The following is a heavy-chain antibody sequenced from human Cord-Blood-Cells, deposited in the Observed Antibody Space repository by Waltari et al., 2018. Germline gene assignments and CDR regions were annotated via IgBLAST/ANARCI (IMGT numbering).Heavy chain of an antibody. CDR1: GFTFSNAW. V-gene: IGHV3-15*01. Sequence: EVQLVESGGGLVKPGGSLRLSCAATGFTFSNAWMSLVRQAPGKGLEWVGRIKSKTDGGTTDYAAPVKGRFTISRDDSKNTLYLQMNSLKTEDTAVYYCTTDRIAAADAFDIWGQGTMVTVSS. CDR2: IKSKTDGGTT. D-gene: IGHD6-13*01. CDR3: TTDRIAAADAFDI. J-gene: IGHJ3*02.